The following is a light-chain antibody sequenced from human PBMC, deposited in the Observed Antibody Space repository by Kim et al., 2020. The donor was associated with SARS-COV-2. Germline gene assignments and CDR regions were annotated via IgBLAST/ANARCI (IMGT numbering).Light chain of an antibody. CDR1: SLRTYY. CDR2: CRN. Sequence: VAMGQTVRITCQGDSLRTYYATWYQQKPRHAPVLVMYCRNYRPSGIPDRFSGSASGNTASLTISGAQAEDEADFYCQSRDSGGNVVFGGGTKLTVL. CDR3: QSRDSGGNVV. J-gene: IGLJ2*01. V-gene: IGLV3-19*01.